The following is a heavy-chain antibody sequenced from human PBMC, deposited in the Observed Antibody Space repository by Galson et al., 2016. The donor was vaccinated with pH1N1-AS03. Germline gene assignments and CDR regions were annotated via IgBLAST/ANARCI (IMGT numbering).Heavy chain of an antibody. J-gene: IGHJ4*02. CDR3: AKGSGYCSDATCYRFDR. CDR2: IIGSGENT. V-gene: IGHV3-23*01. Sequence: SLRLSCAASEFSFSRFAMAWVRQAPGKGLEWVSSIIGSGENTWYAESAKGRFTISRDNSKNTRYLQLNSLRAEDTALYYCAKGSGYCSDATCYRFDRWGQGTLVTVSS. D-gene: IGHD2-15*01. CDR1: EFSFSRFA.